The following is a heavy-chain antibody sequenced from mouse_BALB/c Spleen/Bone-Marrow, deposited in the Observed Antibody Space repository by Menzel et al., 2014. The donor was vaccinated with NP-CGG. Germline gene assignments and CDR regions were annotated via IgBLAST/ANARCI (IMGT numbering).Heavy chain of an antibody. CDR3: AKGEPYLAWFAY. CDR1: GFSLTSYG. Sequence: VQLQQSGPGLVAPSQSLSITCTVSGFSLTSYGVSWVRQPPGKGLEWLGVIWADGGTSYHSTLISRLSISKDNSKSQVFLKLNSLQTDDTAAYYCAKGEPYLAWFAYWGQGTLVTVSA. D-gene: IGHD5-1*01. CDR2: IWADGGT. V-gene: IGHV2-3*01. J-gene: IGHJ3*01.